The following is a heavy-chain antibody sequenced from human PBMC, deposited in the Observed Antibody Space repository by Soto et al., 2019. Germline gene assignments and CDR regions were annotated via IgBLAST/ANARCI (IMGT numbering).Heavy chain of an antibody. J-gene: IGHJ4*02. CDR1: GGSIRRGDYY. Sequence: SETLSLTCTVSGGSIRRGDYYWSWIRQPPGKGLEWIGYIYYSGSTYYNPSLKSRVTISVDTSKNQFSLKLSSVTAADTAVYYCARDASGSYTFDYWGQGTLVTVSS. CDR3: ARDASGSYTFDY. V-gene: IGHV4-30-4*01. CDR2: IYYSGST. D-gene: IGHD1-26*01.